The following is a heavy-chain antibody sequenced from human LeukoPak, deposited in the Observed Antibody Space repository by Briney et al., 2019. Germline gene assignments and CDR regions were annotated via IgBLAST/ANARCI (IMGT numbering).Heavy chain of an antibody. Sequence: SETLSLTCAVYGGSFSGYYWSWIRQPPGKGLEWIGEINHSGSTNYNPSLKSRVTISVDTSKNQFSLKLSSVTAADTAVYYCARRTEVSVDYWGQGTLVTVSS. D-gene: IGHD5/OR15-5a*01. V-gene: IGHV4-34*01. CDR2: INHSGST. J-gene: IGHJ4*02. CDR1: GGSFSGYY. CDR3: ARRTEVSVDY.